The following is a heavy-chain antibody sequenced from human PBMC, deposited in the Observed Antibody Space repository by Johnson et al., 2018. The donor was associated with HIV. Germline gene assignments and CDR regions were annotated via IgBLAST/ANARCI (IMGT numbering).Heavy chain of an antibody. J-gene: IGHJ3*02. CDR3: AKGGGLLSAFDI. V-gene: IGHV3-30*02. Sequence: VQLVESGGGVVQPGGSLRLSCAASGFTFSTYGMHWVRQAPGKGLDWVAFIWYDGSNKYYADSVKGRFTISRDNSKNTLYLQMNSLRAEDTAVYYCAKGGGLLSAFDIWGQGTMVTVSS. CDR1: GFTFSTYG. CDR2: IWYDGSNK. D-gene: IGHD2-2*01.